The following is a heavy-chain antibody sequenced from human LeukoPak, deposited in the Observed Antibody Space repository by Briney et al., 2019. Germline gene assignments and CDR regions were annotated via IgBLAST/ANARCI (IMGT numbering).Heavy chain of an antibody. D-gene: IGHD1-26*01. CDR2: IYYSGST. J-gene: IGHJ4*02. CDR1: GGSISSYY. V-gene: IGHV4-59*01. CDR3: AGDYSGSLDY. Sequence: SETLSLTCTVSGGSISSYYWSWIRQPPGKGLEWIGYIYYSGSTNYNPSLKSRVTISVDTSKNQFSLKLSSVTAADTAVYYCAGDYSGSLDYWGQGTLVTVSS.